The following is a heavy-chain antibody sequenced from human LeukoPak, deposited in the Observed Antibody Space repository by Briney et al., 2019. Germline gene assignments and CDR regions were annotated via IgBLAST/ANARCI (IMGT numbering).Heavy chain of an antibody. CDR2: IYHSGST. CDR3: ARHRFHSSGWYGDRRNWFDP. Sequence: SETLSLTCAVSGGSISSSNWWSWVRQPPGKGLEWIGEIYHSGSTNYNPSLKSRVTISVDKSKNQFSLKLSSVTAADTAVYYCARHRFHSSGWYGDRRNWFDPWGQGTLVTVSS. CDR1: GGSISSSNW. V-gene: IGHV4-4*02. J-gene: IGHJ5*02. D-gene: IGHD6-19*01.